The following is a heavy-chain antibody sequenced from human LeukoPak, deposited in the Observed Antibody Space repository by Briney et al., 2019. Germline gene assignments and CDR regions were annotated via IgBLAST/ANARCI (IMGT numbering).Heavy chain of an antibody. D-gene: IGHD2-8*01. CDR3: ARSPGWGMCMDV. Sequence: GGSLGLSCAASGFTFSDYYMSWIRQAPGKGLEWVSYISSSGSTIYYADSVKGRFTISRDNAKNSLYLQMNSLRAEDTAVYYRARSPGWGMCMDVWGQGTTVTVSS. V-gene: IGHV3-11*01. CDR1: GFTFSDYY. J-gene: IGHJ6*02. CDR2: ISSSGSTI.